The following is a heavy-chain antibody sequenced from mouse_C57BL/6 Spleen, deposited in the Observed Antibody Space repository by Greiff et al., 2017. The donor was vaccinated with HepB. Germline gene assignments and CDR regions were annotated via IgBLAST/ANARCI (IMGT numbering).Heavy chain of an antibody. Sequence: VQLQQSGAELVRPGTSVKVSCKASGYAFTNYLIEWVKQRPGQGLEWIGVINPGSGGTNYNEKFKGKATLTADKSSSTAYMQLSSLTSEDSAVYFCARRDSWFAYWGQGTLVTVSA. CDR1: GYAFTNYL. J-gene: IGHJ3*01. CDR3: ARRDSWFAY. CDR2: INPGSGGT. V-gene: IGHV1-54*01.